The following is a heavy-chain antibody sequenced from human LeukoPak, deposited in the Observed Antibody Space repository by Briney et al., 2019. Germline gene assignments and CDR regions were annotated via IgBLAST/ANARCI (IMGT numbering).Heavy chain of an antibody. CDR2: VSFDYYNE. D-gene: IGHD1-26*01. V-gene: IGHV3-30*03. J-gene: IGHJ6*02. Sequence: SGGSLRLSCAASGFTFNKYDMHWVRQAPGKGLEWVAVVSFDYYNEFYGDSVKGRFTISRDNSKNMLDLQMDSLRPEDTAVYFCVKGKWEDNHYYFGLDVWGQGTTVTVAS. CDR3: VKGKWEDNHYYFGLDV. CDR1: GFTFNKYD.